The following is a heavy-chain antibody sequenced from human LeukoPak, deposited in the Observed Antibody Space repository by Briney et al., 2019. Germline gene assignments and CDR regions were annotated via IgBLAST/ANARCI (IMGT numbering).Heavy chain of an antibody. CDR2: INSDG. D-gene: IGHD5-24*01. Sequence: GGSLRLSCAASGFTFSRYYWMHWVRQAPGKGLVWVSRINSDGADSVKGRFTISRDNSENTLYLQMNSLRAEDTAVYYCAKEGWLQSWDCWGQGTLVTVSS. CDR3: AKEGWLQSWDC. CDR1: GFTFSRYYW. J-gene: IGHJ4*02. V-gene: IGHV3-74*01.